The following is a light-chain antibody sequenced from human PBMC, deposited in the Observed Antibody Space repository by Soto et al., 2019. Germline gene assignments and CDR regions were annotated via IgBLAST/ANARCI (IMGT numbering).Light chain of an antibody. V-gene: IGLV2-11*01. CDR1: GNDVGAYNY. J-gene: IGLJ1*01. CDR3: CSYAGGYTYL. Sequence: QSALTQPRSVSGSPGQSVTISCTGTGNDVGAYNYVSWYQQHPGRPPKLLIYGVVRWPSGVPDRFSGSKSGNTASLTISGLQAEDEADYFCCSYAGGYTYLFGTGTKLTGL. CDR2: GVV.